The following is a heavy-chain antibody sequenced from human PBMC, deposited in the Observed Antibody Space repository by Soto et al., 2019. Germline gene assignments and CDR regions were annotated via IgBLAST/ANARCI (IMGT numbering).Heavy chain of an antibody. CDR1: GFTFSSYA. Sequence: PGGSLRLSCAASGFTFSSYAMSWVCQAPGKGLEWVSAISGSGGSTYYADSVKGRFTISRDNSKNTLYLQMNSLRAEDTAVYYCAKDRPYYYDFWSGYPADYYYYGMDVWGQGTTVTVSS. D-gene: IGHD3-3*01. CDR3: AKDRPYYYDFWSGYPADYYYYGMDV. V-gene: IGHV3-23*01. J-gene: IGHJ6*02. CDR2: ISGSGGST.